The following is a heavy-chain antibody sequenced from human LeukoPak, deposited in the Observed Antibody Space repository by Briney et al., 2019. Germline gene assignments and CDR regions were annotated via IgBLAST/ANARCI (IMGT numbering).Heavy chain of an antibody. V-gene: IGHV1-3*01. CDR3: ARDHYDSSGYTNRFDY. Sequence: ASVKVSCKASGYTFTSYAMHWVRQAPGQRLEWMRWINAGNGNTKYSQKFQGRVTITRDTSASTAYMELSSLRSEDTAVLYCARDHYDSSGYTNRFDYWGQGTLVTVPS. J-gene: IGHJ4*02. CDR1: GYTFTSYA. CDR2: INAGNGNT. D-gene: IGHD3-22*01.